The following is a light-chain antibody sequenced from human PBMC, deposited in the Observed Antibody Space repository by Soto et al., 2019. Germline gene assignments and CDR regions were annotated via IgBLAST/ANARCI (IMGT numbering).Light chain of an antibody. CDR1: SSDVGSYNR. CDR3: SSYTSSSAYV. Sequence: VLTQPPSVSGSPGQSVTISCTGTSSDVGSYNRVSWYQQPPGTAPKVMIYDVSNRPSGVPDRFSGSKSGNTASLTISGLQAEDEADYYCSSYTSSSAYVFGTGTKVTVL. V-gene: IGLV2-18*02. CDR2: DVS. J-gene: IGLJ1*01.